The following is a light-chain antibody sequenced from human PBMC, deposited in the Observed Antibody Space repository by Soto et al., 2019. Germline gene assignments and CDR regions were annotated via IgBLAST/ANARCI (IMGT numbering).Light chain of an antibody. J-gene: IGKJ2*01. V-gene: IGKV3-15*01. CDR2: GAS. CDR1: QTIANN. Sequence: ETVMTQSPATLSVSPGERATLSCRASQTIANNLAWYQQRPGQAPRLLIYGASTRATGIPARFSGSGSGTEFTLTISSLQAEDFAIYYCQQYNNWPPYTFGKGTKLEIK. CDR3: QQYNNWPPYT.